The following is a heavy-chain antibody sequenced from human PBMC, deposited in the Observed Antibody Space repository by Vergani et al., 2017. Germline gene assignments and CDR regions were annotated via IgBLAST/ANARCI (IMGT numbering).Heavy chain of an antibody. V-gene: IGHV5-51*01. D-gene: IGHD3-3*01. CDR1: GYIFTSYW. CDR3: GRHSLVDFWRPPDY. J-gene: IGHJ4*02. CDR2: IYPGDSDT. Sequence: EVQLVQSGAEVKTPGESLKISCKGSGYIFTSYWIGWVRQMPGKGLEWMGIIYPGDSDTRYSPSFQGQVTISADKSISTAFLQWSSLKASDTDMYYCGRHSLVDFWRPPDYWGQGTLVTVSS.